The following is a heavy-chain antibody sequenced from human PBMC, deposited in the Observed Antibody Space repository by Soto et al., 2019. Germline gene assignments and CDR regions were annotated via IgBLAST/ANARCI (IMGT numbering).Heavy chain of an antibody. V-gene: IGHV4-59*01. D-gene: IGHD4-17*01. CDR1: GGSISSYY. CDR2: IYYSGST. Sequence: SETLSLTCTVSGGSISSYYWSWIRQPPGKGLEWIGYIYYSGSTNYNPSLKSRVTISVDTSKNQFSLKLSSVTAADTAVYYCAREIGYGDYPTYFDYWGQGTLDTVSS. CDR3: AREIGYGDYPTYFDY. J-gene: IGHJ4*02.